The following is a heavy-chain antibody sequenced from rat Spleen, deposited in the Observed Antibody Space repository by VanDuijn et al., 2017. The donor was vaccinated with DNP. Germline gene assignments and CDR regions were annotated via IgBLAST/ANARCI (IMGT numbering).Heavy chain of an antibody. CDR2: ISYDGGST. D-gene: IGHD1-9*01. J-gene: IGHJ4*01. CDR1: GFTFSNYG. Sequence: EVQLVESGGGLVQPGRSMKLSCAASGFTFSNYGMAWVRQAPKKGLEWVAYISYDGGSTYYRDSVKGRFTISRDNAKSTLYLQMDRLRSEDTATYYSTTASYYGYNWDVMDAWGQGASVTVSS. CDR3: TTASYYGYNWDVMDA. V-gene: IGHV5-20*01.